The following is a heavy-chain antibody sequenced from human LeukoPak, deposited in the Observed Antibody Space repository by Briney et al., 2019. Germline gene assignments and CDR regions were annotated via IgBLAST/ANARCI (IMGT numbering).Heavy chain of an antibody. Sequence: ASVKVSCKASGYTFTSYGISWLRQAPGQGLGGMGWISTYNGHTNYAQKLQGRVTMTTDTSTSTAYMELRNLRSDDTAVYYCARGGRWELPRPYAFDSWGQGTMVTVSS. CDR1: GYTFTSYG. J-gene: IGHJ3*02. CDR3: ARGGRWELPRPYAFDS. V-gene: IGHV1-18*01. D-gene: IGHD1-26*01. CDR2: ISTYNGHT.